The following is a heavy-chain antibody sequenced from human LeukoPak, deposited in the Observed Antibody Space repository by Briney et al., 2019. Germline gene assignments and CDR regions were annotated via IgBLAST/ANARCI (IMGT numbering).Heavy chain of an antibody. CDR1: GDSFSGYY. Sequence: KPSETLSLTCAVYGDSFSGYYWGWIRQPPGKGLEWIGYINHSGSANYNPSLKSQVTISVDTSKNQFSLKLSSVPAADTAVYYCARETIAVADPHFDYWGQGSLVTVSS. D-gene: IGHD6-19*01. CDR3: ARETIAVADPHFDY. V-gene: IGHV4-34*01. J-gene: IGHJ4*02. CDR2: INHSGSA.